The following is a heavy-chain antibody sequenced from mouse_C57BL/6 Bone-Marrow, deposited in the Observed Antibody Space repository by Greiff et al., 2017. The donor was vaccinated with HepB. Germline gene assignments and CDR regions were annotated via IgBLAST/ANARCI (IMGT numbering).Heavy chain of an antibody. CDR1: GYTFTSYW. V-gene: IGHV1-53*01. CDR2: INPSNGGT. J-gene: IGHJ1*03. CDR3: ARDGYYGSSYPWYFDV. D-gene: IGHD1-1*01. Sequence: QVQLQQPGTELVKPGASVKLSCKASGYTFTSYWMHWVKQSPVQGLEWIGNINPSNGGTNYNEKFKSKATLTVDKSSSTAYMQLSSLTSEDSAVYYCARDGYYGSSYPWYFDVWGTGTTVTVSS.